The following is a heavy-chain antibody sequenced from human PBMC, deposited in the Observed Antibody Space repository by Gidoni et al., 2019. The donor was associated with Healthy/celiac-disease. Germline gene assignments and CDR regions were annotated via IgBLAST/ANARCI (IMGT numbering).Heavy chain of an antibody. CDR3: ARVGWEDCSGGSCYPLFDY. CDR1: GFTFSSYW. V-gene: IGHV3-74*01. J-gene: IGHJ4*02. CDR2: INSDGSST. D-gene: IGHD2-15*01. Sequence: EVQLVESGGGLVQPGGSLRLSCAASGFTFSSYWMHWVRQAPGKGLVWVSRINSDGSSTSYADSVKGRFTISRDNAKNTLYLQMNSLRAEDTAVYYCARVGWEDCSGGSCYPLFDYWGQGTLVTVSS.